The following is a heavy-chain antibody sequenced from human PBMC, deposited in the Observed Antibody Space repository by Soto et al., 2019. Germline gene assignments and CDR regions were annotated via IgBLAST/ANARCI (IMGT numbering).Heavy chain of an antibody. J-gene: IGHJ4*02. Sequence: ASVKVSCKASGYTFTGYYMHCVRQAPGQGLEWMGWINPNSGGTNYAQKLQGWVTMTRDTSISTAYMELSRLRSDDTAVYYCARDYYDSSGLIHYFDYWGQGTLVTVSS. CDR1: GYTFTGYY. CDR3: ARDYYDSSGLIHYFDY. CDR2: INPNSGGT. V-gene: IGHV1-2*04. D-gene: IGHD3-22*01.